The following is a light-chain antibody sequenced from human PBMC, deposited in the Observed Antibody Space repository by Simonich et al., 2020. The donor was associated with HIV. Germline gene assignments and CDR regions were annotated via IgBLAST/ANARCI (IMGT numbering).Light chain of an antibody. J-gene: IGLJ2*01. V-gene: IGLV2-14*03. CDR3: SSYTGSNTVI. Sequence: QSALTQPPSASGSPGQSVTISCTGTSSDVGGYNYVSWYQQQPGKAPKLMLYDVSKRPSGVSNRFSGSKSGNTASLTISRLRAEDEADYYCSSYTGSNTVIFGGGTKLTVL. CDR2: DVS. CDR1: SSDVGGYNY.